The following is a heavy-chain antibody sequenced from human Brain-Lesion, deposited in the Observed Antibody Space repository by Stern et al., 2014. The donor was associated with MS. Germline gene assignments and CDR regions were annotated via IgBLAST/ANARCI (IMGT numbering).Heavy chain of an antibody. D-gene: IGHD3-22*01. CDR1: GGSISSSSYY. CDR2: IYYSGST. CDR3: ARWAYSSGWYNWFDP. J-gene: IGHJ5*02. Sequence: QLQLQESGPGLVKPSETLSLTCTVSGGSISSSSYYWGWIRQPPGKGLEWIGSIYYSGSTYYNTSLQSRVHISVDKSHNQFLLELSFVTAADTAVYYCARWAYSSGWYNWFDPWGQGTLVTVSS. V-gene: IGHV4-39*01.